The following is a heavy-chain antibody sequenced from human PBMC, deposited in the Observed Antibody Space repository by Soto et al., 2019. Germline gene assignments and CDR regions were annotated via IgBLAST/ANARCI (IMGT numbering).Heavy chain of an antibody. V-gene: IGHV4-4*02. CDR3: ARNPSIAAAGSAYGMEV. CDR2: IYHSGST. D-gene: IGHD6-13*01. J-gene: IGHJ6*02. CDR1: VGSISSSNW. Sequence: PSETLSLTCAVSVGSISSSNWWIWVRQPPWKGLEWNGEIYHSGSTNYNPSLKSRVTISLYKSKNQFSLELSSVTAADTAVYYCARNPSIAAAGSAYGMEVWGQGTTVTVSS.